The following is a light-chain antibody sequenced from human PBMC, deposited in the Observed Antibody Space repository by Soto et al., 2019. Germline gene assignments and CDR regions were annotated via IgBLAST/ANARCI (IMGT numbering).Light chain of an antibody. J-gene: IGLJ1*01. CDR3: TSYTTIGTLDL. Sequence: QSALTQPASVSGSPGQSITTSCTGASSDVGGYNYVSWYQQHPGKAPKLLIYEVSDRPSGVSTRFSGSKSGSTASLTISGLQTEDEADYYCTSYTTIGTLDLFGTGTKVTV. V-gene: IGLV2-14*01. CDR1: SSDVGGYNY. CDR2: EVS.